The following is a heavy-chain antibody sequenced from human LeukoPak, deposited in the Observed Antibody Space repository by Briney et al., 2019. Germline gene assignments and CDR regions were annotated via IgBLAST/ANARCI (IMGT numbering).Heavy chain of an antibody. CDR1: GYTFTSYA. CDR3: ARDPNYYGSGSYYDLAFDI. CDR2: INPNSGGT. V-gene: IGHV1-2*04. Sequence: ASVKVSCKASGYTFTSYAMHWVHQAPGQRLEWMGWINPNSGGTNYAQKFQGWVTMTRDTSISTAYMELSRLRSDDTAVYYCARDPNYYGSGSYYDLAFDIWGQGTMVTVSS. J-gene: IGHJ3*02. D-gene: IGHD3-10*01.